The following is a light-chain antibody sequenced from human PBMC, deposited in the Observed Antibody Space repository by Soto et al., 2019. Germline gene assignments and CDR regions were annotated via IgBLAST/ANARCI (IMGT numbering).Light chain of an antibody. CDR1: KLGDKY. CDR2: QDS. V-gene: IGLV3-1*01. CDR3: QAWDSSTAHYV. J-gene: IGLJ1*01. Sequence: SYELTQPPSVSVSPGQTASITCSGDKLGDKYACWYQQKPGQSPVLVIYQDSKRPSGIPERFSGSNSGNTATLTISGTQAIDEADSYCQAWDSSTAHYVFGTGTKVTVL.